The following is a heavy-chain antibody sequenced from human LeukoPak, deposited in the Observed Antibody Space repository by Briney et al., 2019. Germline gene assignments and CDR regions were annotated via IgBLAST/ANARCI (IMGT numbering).Heavy chain of an antibody. J-gene: IGHJ5*02. CDR2: IIPIFGTA. CDR3: AREGRYYYDSSGYSRYNWFDP. CDR1: GGTFSSYA. Sequence: ASVKVSCKASGGTFSSYAISWVRQAPGQGLEWMGGIIPIFGTANYAQKFQGRVTITTDESTSTAYMELSSLRSEDTAVYYCAREGRYYYDSSGYSRYNWFDPWGQGTLVTVSS. V-gene: IGHV1-69*05. D-gene: IGHD3-22*01.